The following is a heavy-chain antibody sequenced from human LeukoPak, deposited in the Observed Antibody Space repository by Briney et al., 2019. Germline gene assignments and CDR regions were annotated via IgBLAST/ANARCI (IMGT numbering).Heavy chain of an antibody. J-gene: IGHJ4*02. V-gene: IGHV4-34*01. CDR1: GFTFRNYV. D-gene: IGHD6-13*01. CDR3: ARGVGAAAGLPPFDY. Sequence: GSLRLSCAASGFTFRNYVMTWVRQPPGKGLEWIGEIKHSGSTNYNPSLKSRVTISVDTSKKQFSLKLSSVTAADTAVYYCARGVGAAAGLPPFDYWGQGTLVTVSS. CDR2: IKHSGST.